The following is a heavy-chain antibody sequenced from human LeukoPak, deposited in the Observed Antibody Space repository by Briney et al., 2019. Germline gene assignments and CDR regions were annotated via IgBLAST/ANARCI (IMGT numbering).Heavy chain of an antibody. CDR3: ARDSKELYYYDSSGSTALDV. CDR2: ISYTGST. Sequence: SETLSLTCTVSDASMSHYYWSWLRQPPGKGLQWIGYISYTGSTNYNPSLKSRVSISIPTSKNKFSLKLSSVTGADTAVYYCARDSKELYYYDSSGSTALDVWGQGAMVTVSS. J-gene: IGHJ3*01. CDR1: DASMSHYY. V-gene: IGHV4-59*01. D-gene: IGHD3-22*01.